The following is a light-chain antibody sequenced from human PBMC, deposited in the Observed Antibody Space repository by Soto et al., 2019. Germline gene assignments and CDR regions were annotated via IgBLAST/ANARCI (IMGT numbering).Light chain of an antibody. V-gene: IGKV1-5*03. CDR1: QSISSL. Sequence: DIPMTQSPSTLSASVGDRVTITCRASQSISSLLAWYQQKPGKAPKFLIYKASTLQSGVPSRFSGSGSGTEFTLTITSLQPDDFATYYCHQYYSFPRTFGQGTKVEVK. J-gene: IGKJ1*01. CDR2: KAS. CDR3: HQYYSFPRT.